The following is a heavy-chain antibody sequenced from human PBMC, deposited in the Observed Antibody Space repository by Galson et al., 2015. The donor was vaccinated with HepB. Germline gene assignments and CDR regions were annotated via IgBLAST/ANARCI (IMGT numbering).Heavy chain of an antibody. CDR3: ARDSAHHFAPMDY. CDR2: IWYDGSNK. D-gene: IGHD3-3*02. CDR1: GFTFSSYG. J-gene: IGHJ4*02. Sequence: SLRLSCAASGFTFSSYGMHWVRQAPGKGLEWVAVIWYDGSNKYYADSVKGRFTISRDNSKNTLYLQMNSLRAEDTAVYYCARDSAHHFAPMDYWGQGTLVTVSS. V-gene: IGHV3-33*01.